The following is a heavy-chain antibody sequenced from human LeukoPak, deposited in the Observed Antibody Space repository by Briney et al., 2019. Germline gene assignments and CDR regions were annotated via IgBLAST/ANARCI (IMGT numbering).Heavy chain of an antibody. CDR1: GGSFSGYY. CDR3: AGDNPPYYDIFDY. CDR2: INHSGST. Sequence: PSETLSLTCAVYGGSFSGYYWSWIRQPPGEGLEWGGEINHSGSTNYNPSLKSRVTISVDTSKSQFSLKLSAVTAADTAVYYCAGDNPPYYDIFDYWGQGTLVTVSS. J-gene: IGHJ4*02. V-gene: IGHV4-34*01. D-gene: IGHD3-9*01.